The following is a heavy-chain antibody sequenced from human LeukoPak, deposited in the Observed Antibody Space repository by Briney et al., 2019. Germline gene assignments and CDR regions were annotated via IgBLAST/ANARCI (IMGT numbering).Heavy chain of an antibody. Sequence: GGSLRLSCTVSGFNSGDYGLSWVRQPQGKGLGRLVLIKRRANDGTTEYAASVKGRFTISRDDSKSIAYLQMNGLQTEDTGLYYCTRADGDYDHHFFDYWGQGTQVIVSS. CDR2: IKRRANDGTT. D-gene: IGHD4-17*01. CDR3: TRADGDYDHHFFDY. V-gene: IGHV3-49*04. J-gene: IGHJ4*02. CDR1: GFNSGDYG.